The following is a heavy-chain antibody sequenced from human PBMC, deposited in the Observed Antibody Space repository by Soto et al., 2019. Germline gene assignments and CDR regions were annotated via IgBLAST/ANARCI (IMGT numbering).Heavy chain of an antibody. J-gene: IGHJ6*03. Sequence: PSETLSLTCAVYGGSFSGYYWSWIRQPPGKGLEWIGEINHSGSTNYNPSLKSRVTISVDTSKNQFSLKLSSGTAADTDVYYCARKAYHGYDSDYYYSSNMAVGGQGTTVTVAS. CDR1: GGSFSGYY. CDR2: INHSGST. D-gene: IGHD5-12*01. CDR3: ARKAYHGYDSDYYYSSNMAV. V-gene: IGHV4-34*01.